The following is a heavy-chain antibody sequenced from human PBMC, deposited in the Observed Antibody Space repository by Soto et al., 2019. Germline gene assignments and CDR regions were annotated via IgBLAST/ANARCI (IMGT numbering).Heavy chain of an antibody. CDR1: GYTFTSYG. CDR2: IIPIFGTA. CDR3: AREAGWYFDY. Sequence: GASVKVSCKASGYTFTSYGLSWVRQAPGQGLEWMGGIIPIFGTANYAQKFQGRVTITADESTSTAYMELSSLRSEDTAVYYCAREAGWYFDYWGQGTLVTVSS. J-gene: IGHJ4*02. V-gene: IGHV1-69*13. D-gene: IGHD2-15*01.